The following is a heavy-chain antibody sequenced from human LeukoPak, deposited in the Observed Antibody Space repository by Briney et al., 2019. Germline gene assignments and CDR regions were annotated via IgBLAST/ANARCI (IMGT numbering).Heavy chain of an antibody. CDR3: ARHRFSMITFGGVIVPGAFDI. Sequence: PSETLSLTCSVSGGSIRSYYWSWIRQPPGKGLEWIGYTFHTGRTNYNPSLKSRVTISLDTSKNQFSLKVSSVTAADTAVYYCARHRFSMITFGGVIVPGAFDIWGQGTMVTVSS. D-gene: IGHD3-16*02. CDR2: TFHTGRT. J-gene: IGHJ3*02. V-gene: IGHV4-59*08. CDR1: GGSIRSYY.